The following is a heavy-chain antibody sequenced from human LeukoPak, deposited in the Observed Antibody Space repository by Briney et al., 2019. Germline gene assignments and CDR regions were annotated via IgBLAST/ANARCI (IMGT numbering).Heavy chain of an antibody. V-gene: IGHV7-4-1*02. CDR1: GYIFSSYS. Sequence: ASVTVSCKASGYIFSSYSLNWVRQAPGQGLEWMGWINTITGNPTYAQGFTGRFVFSLDTSVSTAYLQISTLKAEDTAVYYCARVRGYGDYEYYFDFWGQGTLVTVSS. CDR2: INTITGNP. D-gene: IGHD4-17*01. CDR3: ARVRGYGDYEYYFDF. J-gene: IGHJ4*02.